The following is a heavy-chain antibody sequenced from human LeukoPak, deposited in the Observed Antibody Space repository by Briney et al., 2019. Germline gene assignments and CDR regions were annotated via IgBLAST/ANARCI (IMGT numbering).Heavy chain of an antibody. J-gene: IGHJ6*04. V-gene: IGHV3-48*01. Sequence: GGSLRLSCAASGFTFSSYSINWVRQAPGKGLEWVSYISSSSSTIYYADSVKGRFTISRDNAKNSLYLQMNSLRAEDTAVYYCAELGITMIGGVWGKGTTVTISS. CDR1: GFTFSSYS. CDR2: ISSSSSTI. D-gene: IGHD3-10*02. CDR3: AELGITMIGGV.